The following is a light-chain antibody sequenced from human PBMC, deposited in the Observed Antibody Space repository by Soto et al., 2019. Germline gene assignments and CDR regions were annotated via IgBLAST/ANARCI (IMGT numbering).Light chain of an antibody. CDR3: QQYNNWPLT. J-gene: IGKJ4*01. Sequence: ESVLTQSPGTLSLSPGERATLSCRASQSVTSSLAWFQQKPGQAPRLLIYDVSRRATAIPARFSGSGSGTEFTLTISSLQSEDFAVYYCQQYNNWPLTFGGGTKVDIK. CDR2: DVS. V-gene: IGKV3D-15*01. CDR1: QSVTSS.